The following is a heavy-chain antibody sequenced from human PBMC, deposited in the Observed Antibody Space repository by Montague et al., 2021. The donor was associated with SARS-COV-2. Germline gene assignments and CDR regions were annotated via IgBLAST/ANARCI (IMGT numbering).Heavy chain of an antibody. CDR2: IYEGDTT. Sequence: SETLSLTCTVSGGSIRSTTFYWGWLRQSPGKELEWFVYIYEGDTTYYNPSLKSRVSISLDTPNNQFSLKITSLIVADTAIYYCVTPGKSAVAGQFDYWGPGILVTVSS. J-gene: IGHJ4*02. CDR1: GGSIRSTTFY. V-gene: IGHV4-39*07. CDR3: VTPGKSAVAGQFDY. D-gene: IGHD6-19*01.